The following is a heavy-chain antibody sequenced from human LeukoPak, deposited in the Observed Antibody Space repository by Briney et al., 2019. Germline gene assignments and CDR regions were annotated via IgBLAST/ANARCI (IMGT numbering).Heavy chain of an antibody. Sequence: GGSLRLTCAASGFTFSSHAMSWVRQAPGKGLEWVSAISGSGGSTYYADSVKGRFTISRDKSKNTLYLQMNSLRAEDTAVYYCAKGLAVAGHFDYWGQGTLVTVSS. V-gene: IGHV3-23*01. CDR1: GFTFSSHA. J-gene: IGHJ4*02. CDR3: AKGLAVAGHFDY. D-gene: IGHD6-19*01. CDR2: ISGSGGST.